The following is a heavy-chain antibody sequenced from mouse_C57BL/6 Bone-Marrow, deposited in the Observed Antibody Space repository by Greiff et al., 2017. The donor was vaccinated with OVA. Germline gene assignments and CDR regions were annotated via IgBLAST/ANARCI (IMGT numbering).Heavy chain of an antibody. Sequence: VQLQQPGAELVKPGASVKLSCKASGYTFTSYWMQWVKQRPGQGLEWIGEIDPSGSYTNYNQKFKGKATLTVDTSSSTAYMQLSSLTSEDSAVYYCSRRTDAMYYWGQGTSVTVSS. CDR1: GYTFTSYW. V-gene: IGHV1-50*01. J-gene: IGHJ4*01. CDR2: IDPSGSYT. CDR3: SRRTDAMYY.